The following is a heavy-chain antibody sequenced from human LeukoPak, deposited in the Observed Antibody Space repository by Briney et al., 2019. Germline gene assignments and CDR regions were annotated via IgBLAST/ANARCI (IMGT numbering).Heavy chain of an antibody. CDR1: GFTVSSNY. V-gene: IGHV3-53*01. CDR2: IYSGGST. J-gene: IGHJ4*02. CDR3: AKDSGPMVRGVKRY. Sequence: GGSLRLSCAASGFTVSSNYMSWVRQAPGKGLEWVSVIYSGGSTYYADSVKGRFTISRDNSKNTLYLQMNSLRAEDTAVYYCAKDSGPMVRGVKRYWGQGTLVTVSS. D-gene: IGHD3-10*01.